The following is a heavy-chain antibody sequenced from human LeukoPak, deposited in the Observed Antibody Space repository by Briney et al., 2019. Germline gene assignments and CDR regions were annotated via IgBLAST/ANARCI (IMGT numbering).Heavy chain of an antibody. Sequence: GGPLRLPCAASGFPFSSYWMTWVRQAPGQGLGWVANIEKDGSEKNYVDSVKGRFAISRDNAKNSLYLQMNCLRVEDTAVYYCVTYPTRHSNSLDFWGRGTLVTVSS. J-gene: IGHJ4*02. D-gene: IGHD6-13*01. CDR1: GFPFSSYW. CDR2: IEKDGSEK. CDR3: VTYPTRHSNSLDF. V-gene: IGHV3-7*01.